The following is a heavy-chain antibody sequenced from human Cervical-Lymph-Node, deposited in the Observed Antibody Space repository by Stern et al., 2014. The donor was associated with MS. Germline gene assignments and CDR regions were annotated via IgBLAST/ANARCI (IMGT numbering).Heavy chain of an antibody. CDR1: GFTFSDYS. CDR3: ASTLHGGLYNWFDP. Sequence: EVQLVESGGGLVTPGGSLRLSCAASGFTFSDYSMNWVRQAHGKGLEWVSYITNSGASMYYGDSVKGRFTIARDNAKNTLYLQMDSLSAEDTATYFCASTLHGGLYNWFDPWGQGTLVTVSS. J-gene: IGHJ5*02. V-gene: IGHV3-21*01. D-gene: IGHD2-2*01. CDR2: ITNSGASM.